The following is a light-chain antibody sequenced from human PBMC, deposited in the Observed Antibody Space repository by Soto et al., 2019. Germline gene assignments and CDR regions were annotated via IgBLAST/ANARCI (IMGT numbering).Light chain of an antibody. V-gene: IGKV4-1*01. Sequence: DIVMTQSPDSLAVSLGERATINCKSSQSVLYSSNNKNYLAWYPQQPGQPPILLIYWATTRQSGVPDRFRGRGSGTDFTLTIRSLQDADVGVYESQQYYTYPPTFGNGTNVEIK. J-gene: IGKJ1*01. CDR3: QQYYTYPPT. CDR2: WAT. CDR1: QSVLYSSNNKNY.